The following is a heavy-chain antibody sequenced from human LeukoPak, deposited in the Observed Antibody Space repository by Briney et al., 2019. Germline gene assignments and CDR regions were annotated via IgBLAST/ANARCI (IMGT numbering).Heavy chain of an antibody. Sequence: GGSLRLSCAASGFTFSSYSMNWVRQAPGKGLEWVSSISSSSSYIYYADSVKGRFTISRDNAKNSLYLQMNSLRAEDTAVYYCARDGLPDWSSTDFDYWGQGTLVTVSS. CDR2: ISSSSSYI. CDR3: ARDGLPDWSSTDFDY. D-gene: IGHD3-9*01. CDR1: GFTFSSYS. V-gene: IGHV3-21*01. J-gene: IGHJ4*02.